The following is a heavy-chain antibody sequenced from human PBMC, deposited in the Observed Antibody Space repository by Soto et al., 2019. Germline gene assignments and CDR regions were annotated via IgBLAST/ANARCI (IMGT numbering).Heavy chain of an antibody. CDR2: INYSGST. Sequence: PSETLSLTCTVSGGSISSYYWSWIRQPPGKGLEWIGYINYSGSTNYNPSLKSRVTISLDTSKNQFSLNLNSVTAADTAVYYCARSSSSNYDILTGYYNSYDFPYWGQGSLVTVSS. CDR1: GGSISSYY. V-gene: IGHV4-59*01. D-gene: IGHD3-9*01. J-gene: IGHJ1*01. CDR3: ARSSSSNYDILTGYYNSYDFPY.